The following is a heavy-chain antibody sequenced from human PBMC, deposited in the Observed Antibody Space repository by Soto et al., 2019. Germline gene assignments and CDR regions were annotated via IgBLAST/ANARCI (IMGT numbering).Heavy chain of an antibody. D-gene: IGHD5-12*01. CDR3: ARHHGPTTSENWFDP. V-gene: IGHV1-18*01. Sequence: TSVKGTCKASGYTFFTYDISWVRQAPGQGLEWMGWISTYSGDTKYAQKFQGRVTMTTDTSTTTAYLELRSLRSDDTAVYYCARHHGPTTSENWFDPWGQGTLVTVSS. J-gene: IGHJ5*02. CDR2: ISTYSGDT. CDR1: GYTFFTYD.